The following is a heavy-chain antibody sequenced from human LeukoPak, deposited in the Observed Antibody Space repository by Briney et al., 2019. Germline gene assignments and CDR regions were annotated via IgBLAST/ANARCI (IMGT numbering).Heavy chain of an antibody. D-gene: IGHD4-23*01. V-gene: IGHV3-30-3*01. CDR2: ISYDGSNK. CDR1: GFTFSSYA. Sequence: GGSLRLSCAASGFTFSSYAMHWVRQAPGKGLEWVAVISYDGSNKYYADSVKGRFTISRDNSKNTLYLQMSSLRAEDTAVYYCAKDAIYYGGNPFDFWGQGTLVTVSS. J-gene: IGHJ4*02. CDR3: AKDAIYYGGNPFDF.